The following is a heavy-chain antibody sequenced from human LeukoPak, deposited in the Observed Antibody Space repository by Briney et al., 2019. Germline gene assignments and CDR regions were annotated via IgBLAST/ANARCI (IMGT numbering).Heavy chain of an antibody. J-gene: IGHJ1*01. V-gene: IGHV5-10-1*01. Sequence: GESLKISCKGSGNSFTSYWINWMRQMPGKGPEWMGRIDPADSYTNYGPSFQGHVIISADKSISTAYLQWSSLKASDTATYYCAFVETGRPEYFQHWGQGTLVTVSS. CDR1: GNSFTSYW. CDR2: IDPADSYT. D-gene: IGHD1-1*01. CDR3: AFVETGRPEYFQH.